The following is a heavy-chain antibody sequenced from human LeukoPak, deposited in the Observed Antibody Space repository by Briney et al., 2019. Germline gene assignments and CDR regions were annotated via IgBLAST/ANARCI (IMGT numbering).Heavy chain of an antibody. J-gene: IGHJ4*02. CDR3: AKAETYYYDSSGYDY. CDR2: ISGSGGST. V-gene: IGHV3-23*01. D-gene: IGHD3-22*01. CDR1: GFTFSSYG. Sequence: GGSLRLSCAASGFTFSSYGMSWVRQAPGKGLGWVSAISGSGGSTYYADSVKGRFTISRDNSKNTLYLQMNSLRAEDTAVYYCAKAETYYYDSSGYDYWGQGTLVTVSS.